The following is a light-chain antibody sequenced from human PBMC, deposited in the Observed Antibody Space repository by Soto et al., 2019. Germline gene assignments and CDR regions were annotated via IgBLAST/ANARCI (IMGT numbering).Light chain of an antibody. J-gene: IGLJ1*01. CDR1: SSDVGGYNY. CDR2: EVS. Sequence: QSVLTQPPSASGSPGQSVTISCTGTSSDVGGYNYVSWYQQHPGKAPKLMIYEVSKRPSGVPDRFSGSKSGNTASLTVSGLQAEDEADYYCCLYIGATTYVFGTGTKVTVL. CDR3: CLYIGATTYV. V-gene: IGLV2-8*01.